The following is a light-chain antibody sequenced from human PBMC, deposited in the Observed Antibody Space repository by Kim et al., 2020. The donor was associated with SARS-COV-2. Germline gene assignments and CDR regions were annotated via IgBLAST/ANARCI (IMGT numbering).Light chain of an antibody. CDR2: ATS. CDR1: QGISNY. CDR3: QKYDSAPWT. V-gene: IGKV1-27*01. J-gene: IGKJ1*01. Sequence: DIQMTQSPSSLSASVGDEVTITCRASQGISNYLAWYQQKPGKAPKLLIYATSTLQSGVPFRFRGSRSGTDFTLIITRLQPEDVATYYCQKYDSAPWTFGQGTKVDIK.